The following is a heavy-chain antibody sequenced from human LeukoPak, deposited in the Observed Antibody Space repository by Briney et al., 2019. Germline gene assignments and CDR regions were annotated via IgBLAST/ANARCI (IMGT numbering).Heavy chain of an antibody. CDR3: ARLPGYCTGGSCYFDY. Sequence: GESLKISCKGSGYSFTNYWIGWVRQMPGKGLEWMGIIYPGDSDTRYSRSFQGQVTFSADKSISTTYLQWSSLKASDTAMYYCARLPGYCTGGSCYFDYWGQGTLVTVSS. J-gene: IGHJ4*02. CDR1: GYSFTNYW. V-gene: IGHV5-51*01. CDR2: IYPGDSDT. D-gene: IGHD2-15*01.